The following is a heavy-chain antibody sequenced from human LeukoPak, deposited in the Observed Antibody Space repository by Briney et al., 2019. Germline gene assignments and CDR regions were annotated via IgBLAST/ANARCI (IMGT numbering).Heavy chain of an antibody. CDR3: ARQLTRRFGESPRSDLFGY. Sequence: PGGSLRLSCAASGFTFSSYWMSWVRQAPGKGLEWVANIKQDGSEKYYVDSVKGRFTISRDNAKNSLYLQMNSLRAEDTAVYYCARQLTRRFGESPRSDLFGYWGQGTLVTVSS. CDR2: IKQDGSEK. V-gene: IGHV3-7*03. J-gene: IGHJ4*02. D-gene: IGHD3-10*01. CDR1: GFTFSSYW.